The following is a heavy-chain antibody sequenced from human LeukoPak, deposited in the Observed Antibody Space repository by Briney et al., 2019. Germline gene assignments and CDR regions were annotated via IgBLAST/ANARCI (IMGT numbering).Heavy chain of an antibody. D-gene: IGHD6-19*01. CDR2: ISGSGGST. Sequence: HSGGSLRLSCAASGFTFSSYVMSWFRQAPGKGLEWVSGISGSGGSTFYADSVKGRFTISRGNSENTVYLQMNSLRADDTAVYYCAKTTAGYSSGRYPGWPVDYWGQGTLVTVSS. CDR3: AKTTAGYSSGRYPGWPVDY. V-gene: IGHV3-23*01. J-gene: IGHJ4*02. CDR1: GFTFSSYV.